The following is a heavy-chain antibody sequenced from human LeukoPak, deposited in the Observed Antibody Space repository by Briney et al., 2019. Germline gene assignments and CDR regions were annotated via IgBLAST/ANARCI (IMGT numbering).Heavy chain of an antibody. D-gene: IGHD1-26*01. CDR3: TRDSGTYNWFDP. CDR1: GFTFSGSA. J-gene: IGHJ5*02. CDR2: IDKKDKGYATAT. Sequence: GGSLRLSCAASGFTFSGSAIHWVRQSSGKGLEWVGQIDKKDKGYATATAYAASVKGRFTISRDDSINTAYLQMKSLKTEDTALYYCTRDSGTYNWFDPWGQGTLVTVSS. V-gene: IGHV3-73*01.